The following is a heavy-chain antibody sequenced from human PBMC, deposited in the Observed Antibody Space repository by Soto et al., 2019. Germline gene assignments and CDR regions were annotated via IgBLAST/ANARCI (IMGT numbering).Heavy chain of an antibody. CDR3: ARCYYDNNWFDP. D-gene: IGHD3-16*01. J-gene: IGHJ5*02. CDR1: GDSISSSVYN. CDR2: IYYSGST. Sequence: PSETLSLTCTVSGDSISSSVYNWGWIRQPPGKGLEGIGTIYYSGSTYYNPSLQRRVTISVDTSKNQFSLKVSSVTAADTAVYYCARCYYDNNWFDPWGQGTLVTVSS. V-gene: IGHV4-39*01.